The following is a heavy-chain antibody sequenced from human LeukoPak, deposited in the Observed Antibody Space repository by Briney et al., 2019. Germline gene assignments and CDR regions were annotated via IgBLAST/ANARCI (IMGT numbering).Heavy chain of an antibody. CDR3: ARGVAYDSSGYYWFDP. CDR1: GYTFTSYD. Sequence: GASVKVSCKASGYTFTSYDINWVRQATGQGLEWMGWMNPNSGNTGYAQKFQGRVTITRNTSISTAYMELSSLRSEDTAVYYCARGVAYDSSGYYWFDPWGQGTLVTVSS. CDR2: MNPNSGNT. D-gene: IGHD3-22*01. J-gene: IGHJ5*02. V-gene: IGHV1-8*03.